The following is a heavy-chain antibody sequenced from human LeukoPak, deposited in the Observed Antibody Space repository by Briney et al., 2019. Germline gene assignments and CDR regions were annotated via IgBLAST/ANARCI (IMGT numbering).Heavy chain of an antibody. D-gene: IGHD6-19*01. CDR3: ARDGSGWYGRVYNWFDP. V-gene: IGHV1-2*02. CDR1: GYTFTGYY. CDR2: INPNSGGT. Sequence: ASAKVSCKASGYTFTGYYMHWVRQAPGQGLEWMGWINPNSGGTNYAQKFQGRITMTRDTSISTAYMELSRLRSDDTAVYYCARDGSGWYGRVYNWFDPWGQGTLVSVSS. J-gene: IGHJ5*02.